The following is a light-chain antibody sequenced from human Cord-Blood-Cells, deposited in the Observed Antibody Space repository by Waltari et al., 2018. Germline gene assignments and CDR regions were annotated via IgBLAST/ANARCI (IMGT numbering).Light chain of an antibody. J-gene: IGLJ1*01. Sequence: QSALTQPASVSGSPGQSITISCTGTSSDVWSYNLVSWYQQHPGKAPKLMIYEGSKRPSGVSNRFSGSKSGNTASLTISGLQAEYEADYYCCSYAGSSTYVFGTGTKVTVL. CDR1: SSDVWSYNL. CDR3: CSYAGSSTYV. CDR2: EGS. V-gene: IGLV2-23*01.